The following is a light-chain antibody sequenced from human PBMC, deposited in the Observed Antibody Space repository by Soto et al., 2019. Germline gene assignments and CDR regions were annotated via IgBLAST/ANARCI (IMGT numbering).Light chain of an antibody. CDR3: QTWGSGIPVI. Sequence: QLVLTQSPSASASLGASVKLTCTLSSGHSRYAIAWHQQQPEKGPWYLMKVNSDGSHNKGDGIPDRFSGSSSGAERYLTISSLQSEDEADYYCQTWGSGIPVIFGGGTKLTVL. CDR1: SGHSRYA. V-gene: IGLV4-69*01. CDR2: VNSDGSH. J-gene: IGLJ2*01.